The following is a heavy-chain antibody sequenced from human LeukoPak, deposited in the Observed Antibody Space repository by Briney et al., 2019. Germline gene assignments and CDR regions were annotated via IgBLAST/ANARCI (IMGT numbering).Heavy chain of an antibody. CDR3: VRVVTAPSTFDY. D-gene: IGHD2-21*02. CDR1: GYSFTSYL. Sequence: PGESLKISCKGSGYSFTSYLINWGRQMPGKGLEWMGRIDPSDSYSDYSPSFQGHVTITADKSISTAYLQWSSLKASDTAMYYCVRVVTAPSTFDYWGQGTLVTVSS. J-gene: IGHJ4*02. CDR2: IDPSDSYS. V-gene: IGHV5-10-1*01.